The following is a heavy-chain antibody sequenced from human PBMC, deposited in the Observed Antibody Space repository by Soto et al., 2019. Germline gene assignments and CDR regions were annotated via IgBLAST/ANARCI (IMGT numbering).Heavy chain of an antibody. CDR3: ARRAGTTGGFLGGMDV. D-gene: IGHD1-7*01. V-gene: IGHV1-69*01. Sequence: QVQLVQSGAEVKKPGSSVKVSCKASGGTFSSYAISWVRQAPGQGLEWMGGIIPIFGTANYAQKFQGRVTITADESTSTAYMELSSLRSEDTAVYYCARRAGTTGGFLGGMDVWGQGTTVTVSS. CDR1: GGTFSSYA. CDR2: IIPIFGTA. J-gene: IGHJ6*02.